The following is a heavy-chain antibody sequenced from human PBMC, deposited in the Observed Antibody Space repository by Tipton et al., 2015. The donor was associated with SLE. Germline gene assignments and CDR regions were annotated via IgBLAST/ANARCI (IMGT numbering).Heavy chain of an antibody. Sequence: TLSLTCAVYGGSFSGYYGSWIRQPPGKGLEWIGEMSHSGGTNYNPSLKSRVTISVDTSKNQFSLKLSSVTAADTAVYYCARGGLRRSWFDPWGQGTLVTVSS. CDR3: ARGGLRRSWFDP. V-gene: IGHV4-34*01. J-gene: IGHJ5*02. D-gene: IGHD5/OR15-5a*01. CDR1: GGSFSGYY. CDR2: MSHSGGT.